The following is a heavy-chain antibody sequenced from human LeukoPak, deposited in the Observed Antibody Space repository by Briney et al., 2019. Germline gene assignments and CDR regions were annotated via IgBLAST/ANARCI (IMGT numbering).Heavy chain of an antibody. J-gene: IGHJ6*03. CDR2: INSDGSST. Sequence: GGSLRLSCAASGFTFSSYWMHWVRQAPGKGLVWVSRINSDGSSTSYADSVKGRFTISRDNAKNSLYLQMNSLRAEDTAVYYCARESPYSSSSLYYYMDVWGKGTTVTVSS. CDR3: ARESPYSSSSLYYYMDV. D-gene: IGHD6-6*01. CDR1: GFTFSSYW. V-gene: IGHV3-74*01.